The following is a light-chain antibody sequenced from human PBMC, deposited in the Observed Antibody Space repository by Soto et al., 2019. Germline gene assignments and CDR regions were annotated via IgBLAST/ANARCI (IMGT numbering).Light chain of an antibody. J-gene: IGKJ2*01. V-gene: IGKV1-33*01. CDR3: QQYDNPVFT. CDR1: QDISNY. CDR2: EAS. Sequence: DIQMTQSPSSLSVSVGDRVTITCQASQDISNYLNWYQQKPGKAPKLLIYEASTLETGVPSRFSGSGSWTEFTFTITSLLPEDIATYYCQQYDNPVFTFGQGTKLEIK.